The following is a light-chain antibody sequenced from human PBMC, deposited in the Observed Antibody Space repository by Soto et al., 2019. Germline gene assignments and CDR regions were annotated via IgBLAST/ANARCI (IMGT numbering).Light chain of an antibody. CDR2: AAS. CDR1: QGISSY. J-gene: IGKJ2*01. CDR3: QQLNSYPPMYT. V-gene: IGKV1-9*01. Sequence: DIQLTQSPSFLSASVGDRVTITCRASQGISSYLAWYQQKPGTAPKLLIYAASTLQSGVPSRFSGSGSGTEFTLTISSLQPEDFATYYCQQLNSYPPMYTFGQGTKLEIK.